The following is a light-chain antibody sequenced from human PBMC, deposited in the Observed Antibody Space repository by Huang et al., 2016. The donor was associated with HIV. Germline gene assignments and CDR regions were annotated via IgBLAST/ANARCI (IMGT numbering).Light chain of an antibody. J-gene: IGKJ4*01. CDR2: GAS. CDR3: QQYGSSPQLT. Sequence: ELVLTQSPGTLSLSPGERATLSCRASQTISSNYLAWDQQKPGQAPRLLIYGASSRAADIPDRFSGSGSGTDFTLTISRLEPEDFSVYYCQQYGSSPQLTFGGGTKVEIK. V-gene: IGKV3-20*01. CDR1: QTISSNY.